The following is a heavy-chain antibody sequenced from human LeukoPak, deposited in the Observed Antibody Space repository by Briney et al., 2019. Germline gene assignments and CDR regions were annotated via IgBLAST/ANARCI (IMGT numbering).Heavy chain of an antibody. V-gene: IGHV4-59*08. CDR3: ATYTRRCSAGTCYSIDY. CDR2: VHYSGDT. Sequence: SETLSLTCTVSGDSMSIYHWTWIRQSPGRGLEWIGYVHYSGDTNYNPSLKSRVTISLDTSNNQFSLKLTSVTAADTAIYYCATYTRRCSAGTCYSIDYWGQGTLVTVSS. CDR1: GDSMSIYH. J-gene: IGHJ4*02. D-gene: IGHD2-15*01.